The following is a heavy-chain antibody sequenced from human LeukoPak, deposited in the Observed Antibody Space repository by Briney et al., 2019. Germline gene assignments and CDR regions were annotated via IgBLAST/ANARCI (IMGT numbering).Heavy chain of an antibody. V-gene: IGHV3-74*01. J-gene: IGHJ4*02. D-gene: IGHD5-24*01. CDR3: ARGVGMTTINELNY. Sequence: GGSLRLSCAASGSTFSDYWMHWVRQGPGKGLVWVSRIRGDGHDTSYADSVKGRFTISRDNAKNTLYLQMNSLGVEDTAVYYCARGVGMTTINELNYWGQGTLVTVSS. CDR2: IRGDGHDT. CDR1: GSTFSDYW.